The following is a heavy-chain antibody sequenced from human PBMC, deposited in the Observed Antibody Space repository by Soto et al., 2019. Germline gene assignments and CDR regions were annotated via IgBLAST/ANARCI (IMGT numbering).Heavy chain of an antibody. V-gene: IGHV3-23*01. D-gene: IGHD3-9*01. CDR1: GITFRNYA. J-gene: IGHJ4*02. CDR3: AKKAEKHFDWMFYADS. Sequence: GGSLRLSCATSGITFRNYAMGWVRQAPGKGLEWVSAISGSGDSTYYADSVKGRFTISRDNSKNTLYLQMNSLRVEDTAIFYCAKKAEKHFDWMFYADSWGQGTLVTVSS. CDR2: ISGSGDST.